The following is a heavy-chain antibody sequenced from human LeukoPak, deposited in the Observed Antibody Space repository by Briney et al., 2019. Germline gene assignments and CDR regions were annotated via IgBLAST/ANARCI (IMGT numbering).Heavy chain of an antibody. CDR3: SGRDSSRSPRAY. V-gene: IGHV3-7*01. J-gene: IGHJ4*02. CDR1: GLTFTDFW. Sequence: PGASLQISCASSGLTFTDFWMNWVRLAPGRGLEWLANINPYGTEKYYVDSVKGRFAISRDNAKNEVYLEMNSLRAEDTGVYYCSGRDSSRSPRAYWGQGALVSVSS. CDR2: INPYGTEK. D-gene: IGHD2-2*01.